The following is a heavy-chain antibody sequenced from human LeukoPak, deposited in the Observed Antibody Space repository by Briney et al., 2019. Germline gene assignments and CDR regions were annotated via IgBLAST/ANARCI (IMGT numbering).Heavy chain of an antibody. CDR3: ARTYTGGWFDY. V-gene: IGHV3-74*01. J-gene: IGHJ4*01. D-gene: IGHD1-14*01. Sequence: PGGSLRLSCEASGFIFRDYWMHWVRQAPGKGLVWVSRIDHDGSGINYADSVKGRFTISRDNARNTLYPQMNSLGAEDTAVYFCARTYTGGWFDYWGHGALVTVSS. CDR1: GFIFRDYW. CDR2: IDHDGSGI.